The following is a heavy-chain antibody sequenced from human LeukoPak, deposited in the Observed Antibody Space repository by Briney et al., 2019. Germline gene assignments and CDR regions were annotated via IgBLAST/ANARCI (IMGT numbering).Heavy chain of an antibody. CDR3: AKPPTTGGLFDY. J-gene: IGHJ4*02. CDR1: GFTFSSYG. Sequence: GGSLRLSRAASGFTFSSYGMSWVRQAPGKGLEWVSAISGSGGTTFYADSVKGRFTISRDNSKNTLYLQMNSLRAEDTAVYYCAKPPTTGGLFDYWGQGILVTVSS. D-gene: IGHD7-27*01. CDR2: ISGSGGTT. V-gene: IGHV3-23*01.